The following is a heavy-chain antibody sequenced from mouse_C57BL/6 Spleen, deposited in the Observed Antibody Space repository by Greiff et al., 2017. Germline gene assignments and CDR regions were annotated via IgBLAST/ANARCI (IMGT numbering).Heavy chain of an antibody. V-gene: IGHV3-6*01. J-gene: IGHJ2*01. Sequence: EVKLMESGPGLVKPSQSLSLTCSVTGYSITSGYYWNWIRQFPGNKLEWMGYISYDGSNNYNPSLKNRISITRDTSKNQFFLKLNSVTTEDTATYYCARDQGLRGGADYWGQGTTLTVSS. CDR2: ISYDGSN. D-gene: IGHD2-4*01. CDR3: ARDQGLRGGADY. CDR1: GYSITSGYY.